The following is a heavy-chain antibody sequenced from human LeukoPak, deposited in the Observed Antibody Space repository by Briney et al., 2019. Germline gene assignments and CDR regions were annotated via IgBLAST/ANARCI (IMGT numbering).Heavy chain of an antibody. D-gene: IGHD6-13*01. CDR2: ISSSSCYI. CDR1: GFTFSSYS. Sequence: GGSLRHSCAASGFTFSSYSMNWVRQAPGKGLEWVSSISSSSCYIYYADSVKGRFTISRDNAQNSLYLQMNSLRAEDTAVYYCARGGIAAASNLDYWGQGTLVTVSS. J-gene: IGHJ4*02. V-gene: IGHV3-21*01. CDR3: ARGGIAAASNLDY.